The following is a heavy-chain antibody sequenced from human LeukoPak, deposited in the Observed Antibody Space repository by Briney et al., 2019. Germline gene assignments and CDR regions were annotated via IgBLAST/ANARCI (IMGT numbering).Heavy chain of an antibody. J-gene: IGHJ4*02. CDR1: GFTLSSYG. D-gene: IGHD3-22*01. Sequence: GGSLRLSCAASGFTLSSYGMHWVRQAPGKGLEWVAFIRYDGSNKYYADSVKGRFTISRDNSKNTLYLQVNSLRAEDTAVYYCAKGSSGYYAMYYFDYWGQGTLVTVSS. V-gene: IGHV3-30*02. CDR2: IRYDGSNK. CDR3: AKGSSGYYAMYYFDY.